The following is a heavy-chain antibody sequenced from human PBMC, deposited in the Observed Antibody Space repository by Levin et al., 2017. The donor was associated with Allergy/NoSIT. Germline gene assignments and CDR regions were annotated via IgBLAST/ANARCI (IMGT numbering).Heavy chain of an antibody. CDR1: GFTFSSYA. J-gene: IGHJ5*02. CDR2: ISGSGGST. Sequence: GGSLRLSCAASGFTFSSYAMSWVRQAPGKGLEWVSTISGSGGSTYYADSVKGRFTISRDNSKNTVYLQMNSLRAEDTAVYYCAKDRDTSCSPRVCAFDPWGLGTLVTVSS. D-gene: IGHD2-2*01. V-gene: IGHV3-23*01. CDR3: AKDRDTSCSPRVCAFDP.